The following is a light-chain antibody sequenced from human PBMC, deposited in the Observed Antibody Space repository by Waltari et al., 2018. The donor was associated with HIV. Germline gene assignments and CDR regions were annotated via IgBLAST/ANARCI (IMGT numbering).Light chain of an antibody. J-gene: IGKJ2*03. CDR2: MTS. V-gene: IGKV1-5*03. CDR1: QHIDNW. CDR3: QQYSTHYG. Sequence: IQMTQSPSNLSASVGDAVIHTCRASQHIDNWLAWYQQRPGRAPKLLMSMTSVLESGVPSRFSGSGKGTTFTLTISSLQPDDFVTYYCQQYSTHYGFGQGTRVE.